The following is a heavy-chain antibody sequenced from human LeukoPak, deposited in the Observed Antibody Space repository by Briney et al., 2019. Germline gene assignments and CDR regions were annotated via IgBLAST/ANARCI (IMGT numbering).Heavy chain of an antibody. D-gene: IGHD3-3*01. J-gene: IGHJ5*02. CDR3: ARDALRITIFGVVEPRDWFDP. CDR2: ISAYNGNT. Sequence: ASVTVSFKASVYTFTIYGISWVRQAPGQGLEWMGWISAYNGNTNYAQKLQGRVTMTTDTSTSTAYMELRSLRSDDTAVYYCARDALRITIFGVVEPRDWFDPWGQGTLVTVSS. CDR1: VYTFTIYG. V-gene: IGHV1-18*01.